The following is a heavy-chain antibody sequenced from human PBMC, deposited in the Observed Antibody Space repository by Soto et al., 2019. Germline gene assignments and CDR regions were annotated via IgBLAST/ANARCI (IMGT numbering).Heavy chain of an antibody. J-gene: IGHJ3*02. Sequence: RASVKVSCKASGGTFSSYAISWVRKAPGQGLEWMGGIIPIFGTANYAQKFQGRVTITADESTSTAYMELSSLRSEDTAVYYCASTIVVVTSGGAFDIWGQGTMVTVSS. V-gene: IGHV1-69*13. D-gene: IGHD2-21*02. CDR2: IIPIFGTA. CDR1: GGTFSSYA. CDR3: ASTIVVVTSGGAFDI.